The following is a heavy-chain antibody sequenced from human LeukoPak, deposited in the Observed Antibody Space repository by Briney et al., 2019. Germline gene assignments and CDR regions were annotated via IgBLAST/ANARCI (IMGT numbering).Heavy chain of an antibody. V-gene: IGHV3-23*01. CDR1: GXNFSNQA. J-gene: IGHJ4*02. CDR2: IRGSGGTT. CDR3: ARHWDY. Sequence: GGSLRLSFAASGXNFSNQAMSWVRQAPGKGLEWVATIRGSGGTTYYADSVKGRFTISRDNSKNTVYLQMNSLRAEDTAVYYCARHWDYWGQGTLVTVSS. D-gene: IGHD1-26*01.